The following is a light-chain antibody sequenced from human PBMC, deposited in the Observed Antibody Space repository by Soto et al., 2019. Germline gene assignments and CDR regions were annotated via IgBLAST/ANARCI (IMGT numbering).Light chain of an antibody. CDR1: QGVTTN. V-gene: IGKV3-15*01. CDR3: HQRQYWPPIT. CDR2: DVS. J-gene: IGKJ1*01. Sequence: EIVMTQSPASLSVSPGERVTLSCRAGQGVTTNFAWYQQKSGQSPRLLIYDVSTTATGIPDRISGSGSGTDFTLTISSLEPEDFAVYYCHQRQYWPPITFGQGTKV.